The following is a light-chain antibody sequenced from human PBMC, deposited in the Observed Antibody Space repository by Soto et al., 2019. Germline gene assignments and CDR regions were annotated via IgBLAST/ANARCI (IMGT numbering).Light chain of an antibody. CDR1: QSISSY. V-gene: IGKV1-39*01. J-gene: IGKJ2*01. Sequence: DIQMTQSPSSLSASVGDRVTITCRASQSISSYLNWYQQKQGKAPKLLIYAASSLQSGVPSKFSDIGSGTDFTLTISSLQPEDFATYYCQQSYSTPYTFGQGTKLEIK. CDR3: QQSYSTPYT. CDR2: AAS.